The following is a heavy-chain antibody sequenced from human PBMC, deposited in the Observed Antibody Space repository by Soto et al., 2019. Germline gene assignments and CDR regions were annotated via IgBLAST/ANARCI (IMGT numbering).Heavy chain of an antibody. CDR3: ARVHYDSSGYPNWFDP. J-gene: IGHJ5*02. CDR1: GGSISRGGYS. CDR2: IYHSGST. V-gene: IGHV4-30-2*01. Sequence: PSETLSLTCAVSGGSISRGGYSWSWIRQPPGKGLEWIGYIYHSGSTYYNPSLKSRVTISVDRSKNQFSLKLSSVTAADTAVYYCARVHYDSSGYPNWFDPWGQGTLVTVSS. D-gene: IGHD3-22*01.